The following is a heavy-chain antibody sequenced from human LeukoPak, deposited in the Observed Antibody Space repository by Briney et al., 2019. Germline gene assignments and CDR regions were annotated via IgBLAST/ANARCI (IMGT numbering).Heavy chain of an antibody. D-gene: IGHD4-17*01. CDR2: IRNFGET. J-gene: IGHJ4*02. Sequence: GGSLRPSCAASGFTFRNYAMAWARQAPGKGLEWVSSIRNFGETHYADSVRGRFIISRDNSQNTLYLQMNSLRAEDSALYYCANIPPFDYGDYAIRLDWGQGTLVTVSS. CDR3: ANIPPFDYGDYAIRLD. V-gene: IGHV3-23*01. CDR1: GFTFRNYA.